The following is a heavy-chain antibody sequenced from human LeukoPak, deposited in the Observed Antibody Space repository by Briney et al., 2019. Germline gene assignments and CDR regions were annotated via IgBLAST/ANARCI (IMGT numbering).Heavy chain of an antibody. CDR3: AKVCGGDCSSDGFDI. J-gene: IGHJ3*02. V-gene: IGHV3-43*02. D-gene: IGHD2-21*02. CDR1: GFTFDDYA. Sequence: GGSLRLSCAASGFTFDDYAMHWVRQAPGQGLEWVSLICGDGGSRYYADSVKGRFTISRDNSKNSLYLQMNSLRTEDTALYYCAKVCGGDCSSDGFDIWGQGTMVTVSS. CDR2: ICGDGGSR.